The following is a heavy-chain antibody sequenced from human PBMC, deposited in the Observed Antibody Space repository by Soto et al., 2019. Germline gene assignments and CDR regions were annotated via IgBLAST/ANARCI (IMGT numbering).Heavy chain of an antibody. V-gene: IGHV1-69*13. J-gene: IGHJ5*02. CDR2: IIPIFGTA. Sequence: ASVKVSCKASGGTFSSYAISWVRQAPGQGLEWMGGIIPIFGTANYAQKFQGRVTITADESTSIAYMELSSLRSEDTAVYYCANPSSGYYYWFDPWGQGTLVTVSS. CDR3: ANPSSGYYYWFDP. D-gene: IGHD3-22*01. CDR1: GGTFSSYA.